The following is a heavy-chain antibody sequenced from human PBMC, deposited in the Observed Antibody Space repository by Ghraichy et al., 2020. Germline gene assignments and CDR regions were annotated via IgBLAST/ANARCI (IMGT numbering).Heavy chain of an antibody. V-gene: IGHV3-33*01. CDR2: TWYDGSSD. CDR1: GFTLTGHA. Sequence: GGSLRLSCEMSGFTLTGHAMLWVRQAPGQGLEWVAMTWYDGSSDYYGDSVKGRFTISRDNSKNTLYLQIHSLRVEDTAVYFCARDRGDYGDYALDFWGQGTLVTVSS. J-gene: IGHJ4*01. D-gene: IGHD4-17*01. CDR3: ARDRGDYGDYALDF.